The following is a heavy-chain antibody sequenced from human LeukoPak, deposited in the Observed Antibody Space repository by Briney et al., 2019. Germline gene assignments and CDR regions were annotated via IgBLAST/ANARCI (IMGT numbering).Heavy chain of an antibody. Sequence: PGVSLRLSCVVSGFTFSNYAMSWVRQAPGKGLEWVSLISGSGGSTYYAGSMKGRFTISRDNSKNTLYLQMNSLRAEDTAVYHCAKGQYYYGSGSYHDYWGQGTLVAVSS. CDR1: GFTFSNYA. CDR3: AKGQYYYGSGSYHDY. CDR2: ISGSGGST. V-gene: IGHV3-23*01. D-gene: IGHD3-10*01. J-gene: IGHJ4*02.